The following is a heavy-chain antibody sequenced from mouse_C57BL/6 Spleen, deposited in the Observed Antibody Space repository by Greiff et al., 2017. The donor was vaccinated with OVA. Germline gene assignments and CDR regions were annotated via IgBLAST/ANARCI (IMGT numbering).Heavy chain of an antibody. Sequence: VKLQQPGAELVKPGASVKLSCKASGYTFTSYWMHWVKQRPGQGLEWIGMIHPNSGSTNYNEKFKSKATLTVDKSSSTAYMQLSSLTSEDSAVYYCARSDYGNYGGYFDVWGTGTTVTVSS. D-gene: IGHD2-1*01. V-gene: IGHV1-64*01. J-gene: IGHJ1*03. CDR1: GYTFTSYW. CDR3: ARSDYGNYGGYFDV. CDR2: IHPNSGST.